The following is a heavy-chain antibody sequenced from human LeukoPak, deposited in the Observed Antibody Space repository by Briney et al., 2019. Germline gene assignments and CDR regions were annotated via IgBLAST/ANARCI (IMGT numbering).Heavy chain of an antibody. J-gene: IGHJ4*02. D-gene: IGHD3-22*01. Sequence: GVSLRLSCAVSGLPFSHYDMNWVRQAPGKGLEWFSSISSGGYTIKYHDSVRGRFIISRDNANNSLYLQMNSLRGDDTASYYCATDSGGFSYWGQGILVAVSS. CDR1: GLPFSHYD. CDR2: ISSGGYTI. CDR3: ATDSGGFSY. V-gene: IGHV3-48*03.